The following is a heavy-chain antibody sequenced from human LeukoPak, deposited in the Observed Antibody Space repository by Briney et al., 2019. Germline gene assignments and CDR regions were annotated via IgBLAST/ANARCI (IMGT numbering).Heavy chain of an antibody. Sequence: GGSLRLSCAASGFTFSSYAMSWVRQAPGKGLEWVSVIYSGGSTYYADSVKGRFTISRDNSKNTLYLQMNSLRAEDTAVYYCARDGIAAAGDHWGQGTLVTVSS. D-gene: IGHD6-13*01. CDR1: GFTFSSYA. J-gene: IGHJ4*02. CDR3: ARDGIAAAGDH. V-gene: IGHV3-66*01. CDR2: IYSGGST.